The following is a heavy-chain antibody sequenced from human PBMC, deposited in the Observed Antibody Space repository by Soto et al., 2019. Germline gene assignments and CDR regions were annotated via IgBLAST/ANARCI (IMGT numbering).Heavy chain of an antibody. D-gene: IGHD1-26*01. CDR1: GGSISISNW. CDR3: ARGGYYFYMDV. J-gene: IGHJ6*03. Sequence: QVQLQESGPGLVKPSETLSLTCAVSGGSISISNWWSWVRQTPGKGLEWIGQIHHSGSTNYSPSLMSRVTISVDKSKNQFSLKMNSVTAADTAVYYCARGGYYFYMDVWGKGTTVTVSS. V-gene: IGHV4-4*02. CDR2: IHHSGST.